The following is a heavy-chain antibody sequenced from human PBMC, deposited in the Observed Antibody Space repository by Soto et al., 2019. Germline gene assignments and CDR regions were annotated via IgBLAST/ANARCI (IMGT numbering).Heavy chain of an antibody. Sequence: GGSLRLSCAASGFTFSSYAMSWVRQAPGKGLEWVSAISGSGGSTYYADSVKGRFTISRDNSKNTLYLQMNSLRAEDTAVYYCAKDVYGSGSYHINWFDPWGQGTLVTVSS. D-gene: IGHD3-10*01. V-gene: IGHV3-23*01. CDR1: GFTFSSYA. CDR3: AKDVYGSGSYHINWFDP. CDR2: ISGSGGST. J-gene: IGHJ5*02.